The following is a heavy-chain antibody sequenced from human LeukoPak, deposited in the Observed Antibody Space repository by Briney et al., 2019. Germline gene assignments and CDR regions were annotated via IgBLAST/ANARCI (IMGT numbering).Heavy chain of an antibody. CDR3: ASGRAAAGTFDYYYYMDV. Sequence: GGSLRLSCAASGFTFSSYWMHWVRHALGKGLVWVSRINSDGSSTSYADSVKGRFTISRDNAKNTLYLQMNSLRAEDTAVYYCASGRAAAGTFDYYYYMDVWGKGTTVTVSS. J-gene: IGHJ6*03. V-gene: IGHV3-74*01. CDR1: GFTFSSYW. CDR2: INSDGSST. D-gene: IGHD6-13*01.